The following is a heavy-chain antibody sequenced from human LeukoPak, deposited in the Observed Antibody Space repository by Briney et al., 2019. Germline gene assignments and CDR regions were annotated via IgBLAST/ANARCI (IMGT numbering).Heavy chain of an antibody. V-gene: IGHV3-7*03. Sequence: GGSLRLSCAASGFTFSNYWMAWVRQAPGKGLEWVANINRDGSERYYVDSVKGRFTISRDDAKSSLYLQMNSLRAEDTAVYYCARRNAMDVWGQGTTVIVFS. CDR2: INRDGSER. CDR1: GFTFSNYW. CDR3: ARRNAMDV. J-gene: IGHJ6*02.